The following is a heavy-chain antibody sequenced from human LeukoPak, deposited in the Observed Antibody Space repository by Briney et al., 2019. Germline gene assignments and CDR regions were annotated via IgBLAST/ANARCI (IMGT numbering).Heavy chain of an antibody. CDR2: ISSSSTI. V-gene: IGHV3-48*02. Sequence: GGSLRLSCAASGFTFSSYSMNWVRQAPGKGLEWVSYISSSSTIYYADSVKGRFTISRDNAKNSLYLQMNSLRDEDTAVYYCARGTLFDYWGQGTLVTVPS. CDR1: GFTFSSYS. J-gene: IGHJ4*02. CDR3: ARGTLFDY.